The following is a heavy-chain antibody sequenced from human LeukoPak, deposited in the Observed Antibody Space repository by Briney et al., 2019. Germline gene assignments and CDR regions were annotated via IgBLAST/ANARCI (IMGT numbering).Heavy chain of an antibody. CDR3: AKANNGDYAFDP. CDR1: GFTFDDYA. V-gene: IGHV3-9*01. Sequence: PGGSLRLSCAASGFTFDDYATHWVRQAPGKGLEWVSYINWNSGSKLYADSVKGRFTISRDNANNSLYLQMNSLRPEDTAFYYCAKANNGDYAFDPWGQGTLVTVSS. D-gene: IGHD4-17*01. CDR2: INWNSGSK. J-gene: IGHJ5*02.